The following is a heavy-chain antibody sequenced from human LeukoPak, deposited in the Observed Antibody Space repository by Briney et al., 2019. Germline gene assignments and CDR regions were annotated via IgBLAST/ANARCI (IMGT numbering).Heavy chain of an antibody. Sequence: SETLSLTCTVSGGSISSSSYYWGWIRQPPGKGLEWIGSIYYSGSTYYNPSLKSRVTISVDTSKNQFSLKLSSVTAADTAVYYCARAQSYYYDSSGYPLRRQPFDYWGQGTLVTVSS. CDR1: GGSISSSSYY. V-gene: IGHV4-39*01. D-gene: IGHD3-22*01. J-gene: IGHJ4*02. CDR3: ARAQSYYYDSSGYPLRRQPFDY. CDR2: IYYSGST.